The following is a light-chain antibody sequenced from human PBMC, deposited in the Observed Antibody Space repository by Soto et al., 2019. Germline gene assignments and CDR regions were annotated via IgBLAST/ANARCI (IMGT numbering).Light chain of an antibody. CDR1: QAIRNY. V-gene: IGKV1-27*01. J-gene: IGKJ3*01. CDR2: AAS. Sequence: DIQMTQSPSSLSASVGDRVTMTCRASQAIRNYVAWYQQKPGEVPKLLIYAASTLQSGVPARFSGGGFGTDFILTISSLRPEDVATYYCQRYHSALLTFGPGTKVDLK. CDR3: QRYHSALLT.